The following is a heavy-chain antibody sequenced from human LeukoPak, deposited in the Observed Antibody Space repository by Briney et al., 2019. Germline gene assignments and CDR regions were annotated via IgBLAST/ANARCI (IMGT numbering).Heavy chain of an antibody. Sequence: SETLSLTCAVSGYSISSGYYWGWIRQPPGKGLEWIGSIYHSGSTYYNPSLKSRVTISVDTSKNQFSLKLSSVTAADTAVYYCARVVVRGGTKLDYWGQGTLVTVSS. CDR1: GYSISSGYY. CDR2: IYHSGST. CDR3: ARVVVRGGTKLDY. V-gene: IGHV4-38-2*01. D-gene: IGHD3-10*01. J-gene: IGHJ4*02.